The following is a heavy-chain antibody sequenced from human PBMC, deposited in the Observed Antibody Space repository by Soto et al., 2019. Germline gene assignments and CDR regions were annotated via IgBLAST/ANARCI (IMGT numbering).Heavy chain of an antibody. D-gene: IGHD6-25*01. CDR3: ARAPKVSGSIQTRPEF. CDR1: SGTLSGYC. CDR2: ISQSGNT. V-gene: IGHV4-34*01. Sequence: PAETLSLTCSVSSGTLSGYCWSWVRQPPGKGLEWVGAISQSGNTTYSPYLKSRGSISIDTSKKQFSQNLASVYAADTAVYYCARAPKVSGSIQTRPEFWGQGTLVTVSS. J-gene: IGHJ4*02.